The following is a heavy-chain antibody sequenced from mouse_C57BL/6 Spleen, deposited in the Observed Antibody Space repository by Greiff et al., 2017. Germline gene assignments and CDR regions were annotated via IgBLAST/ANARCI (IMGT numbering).Heavy chain of an antibody. CDR2: IYPGSGNT. D-gene: IGHD1-1*01. J-gene: IGHJ1*03. Sequence: VKLQESGAELVRPGASVKLSCKASGYTFTDYYINWVKQRPGQGLEWIARIYPGSGNTYYNEKFKGKDTLTAEKSSSTAYMQLSSLTSEDSAVYFCARGYYYGSSWYFDVWGTGTTVTVSS. CDR1: GYTFTDYY. CDR3: ARGYYYGSSWYFDV. V-gene: IGHV1-76*01.